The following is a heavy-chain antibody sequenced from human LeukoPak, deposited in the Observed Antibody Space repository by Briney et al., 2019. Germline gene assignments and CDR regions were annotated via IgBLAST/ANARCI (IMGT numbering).Heavy chain of an antibody. CDR2: IYYSGST. CDR3: AREGGFYRPLDY. CDR1: GDSISSYY. Sequence: SETLSLTCTVSGDSISSYYWSWIRQPPGKGLEWIGYIYYSGSTNYNPSLKSRVTISVDTFKNQFSLKLNSVTAADTAVYYCAREGGFYRPLDYSGQGTLVTVSS. J-gene: IGHJ4*02. D-gene: IGHD3-3*01. V-gene: IGHV4-59*01.